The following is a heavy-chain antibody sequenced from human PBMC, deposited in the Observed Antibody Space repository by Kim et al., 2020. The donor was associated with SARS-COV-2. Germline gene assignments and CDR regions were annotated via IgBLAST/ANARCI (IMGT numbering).Heavy chain of an antibody. V-gene: IGHV3-23*01. CDR1: GLTFSTYA. D-gene: IGHD6-19*01. Sequence: GGSLRLSCSASGLTFSTYAMSWVRLAPGRGLEWVSAIKIGGDKWYADAVKGRFSTSRDNTKNTLYLQMNSLGAEDTAIYYCAKSDLRGFSTGWYGALDYWGQGTLVTVSS. J-gene: IGHJ4*02. CDR3: AKSDLRGFSTGWYGALDY. CDR2: IKIGGDK.